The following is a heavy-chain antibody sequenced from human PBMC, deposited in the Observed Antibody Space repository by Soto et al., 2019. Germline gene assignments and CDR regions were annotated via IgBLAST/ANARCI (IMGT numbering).Heavy chain of an antibody. V-gene: IGHV3-7*05. J-gene: IGHJ4*02. CDR1: GFAFSTFW. D-gene: IGHD6-6*01. CDR3: ARVAARQAVEY. Sequence: PGGSLRLSCAASGFAFSTFWMTWVRQAPGKGLEWVANIRQDGKEKYYLDSVKGRFTVSRDNAKNSLYLEMNSLRAEDTAFYYCARVAARQAVEYWRQGTLVTVSS. CDR2: IRQDGKEK.